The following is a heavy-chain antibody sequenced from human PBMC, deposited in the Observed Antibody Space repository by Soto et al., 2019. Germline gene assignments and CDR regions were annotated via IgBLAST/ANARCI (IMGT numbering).Heavy chain of an antibody. CDR3: ARETAGGYCSGGSCYGLYYFDY. J-gene: IGHJ4*02. Sequence: GGSLRLSCAASGFTVSSNYMSWVRQAPGKGLEWVSVIYSGGSTYYADSVKGRFTISRDNSKNTLYLQMNSLRAEDTAVYYCARETAGGYCSGGSCYGLYYFDYWGQGTLVTVSS. D-gene: IGHD2-15*01. V-gene: IGHV3-66*01. CDR2: IYSGGST. CDR1: GFTVSSNY.